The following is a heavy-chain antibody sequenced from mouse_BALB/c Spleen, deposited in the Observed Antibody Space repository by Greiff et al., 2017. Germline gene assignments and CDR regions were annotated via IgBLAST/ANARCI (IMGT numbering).Heavy chain of an antibody. Sequence: VQLQQSGPGLVKPSQSLSLTCTVTGYSITSDYAWNWIRQFPGNKLEWMGYISYSGSTSYNPSLKSRISITRDTSKNQFFLQLNSVTTEDTATYYCARGYGSSYVDWYFDVWGAGTTVTVSS. J-gene: IGHJ1*01. D-gene: IGHD1-1*01. CDR3: ARGYGSSYVDWYFDV. CDR2: ISYSGST. V-gene: IGHV3-2*02. CDR1: GYSITSDYA.